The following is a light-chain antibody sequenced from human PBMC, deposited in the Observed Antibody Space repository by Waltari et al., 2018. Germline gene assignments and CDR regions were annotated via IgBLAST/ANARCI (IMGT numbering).Light chain of an antibody. J-gene: IGKJ1*01. CDR3: QQYNSYWT. CDR2: KAS. Sequence: DIQMTQSPSPLSAPVGDRVTITCRASQSISSWLAWYQQKPGKAPKLLIYKASSLESGVPSRFSGSGSGTEFTLTISSLQPDDFATYYCQQYNSYWTFGQGTKVEIK. CDR1: QSISSW. V-gene: IGKV1-5*03.